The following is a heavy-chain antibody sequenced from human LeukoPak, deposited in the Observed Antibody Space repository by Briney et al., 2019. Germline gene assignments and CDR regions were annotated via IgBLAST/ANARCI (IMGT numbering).Heavy chain of an antibody. J-gene: IGHJ4*02. V-gene: IGHV4-4*02. CDR2: IHRSGSP. Sequence: SETLSLTCAVSLDSTTSNFWSWVRQPPGKGLEWIGEIHRSGSPNYNPSLQSRVTISIDRSRNQIALELSSVTAADTAVYYCAREILGGFNPGAYWGQGTLVTVSS. CDR1: LDSTTSNF. D-gene: IGHD1-14*01. CDR3: AREILGGFNPGAY.